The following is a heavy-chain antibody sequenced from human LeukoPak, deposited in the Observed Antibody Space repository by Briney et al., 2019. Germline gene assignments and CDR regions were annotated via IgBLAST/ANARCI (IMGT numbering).Heavy chain of an antibody. D-gene: IGHD6-19*01. Sequence: SETLSLTCTVSGGSISTYSWNWIRRPAGKGLEWIGRIYTSGNTNYNPSLKSRVTMSVDTSRNQFSLKLSSVTAADTAVYYCARDVVASQWLVGYYYYYMDVWGKGTTVTISS. CDR3: ARDVVASQWLVGYYYYYMDV. J-gene: IGHJ6*03. V-gene: IGHV4-4*07. CDR1: GGSISTYS. CDR2: IYTSGNT.